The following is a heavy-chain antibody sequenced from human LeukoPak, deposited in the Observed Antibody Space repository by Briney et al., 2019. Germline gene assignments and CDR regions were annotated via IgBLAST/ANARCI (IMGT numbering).Heavy chain of an antibody. Sequence: GGSLRLSCAASGFTFSSYAMHWVRQAPGKGLEWVAVISYDGSNKYYADSVKGRFTISRDNSKNTLYLQMNSLRAEDTAVYYCARGPVAARSAPTGAFDIWGQGTMVTVSS. CDR2: ISYDGSNK. CDR3: ARGPVAARSAPTGAFDI. V-gene: IGHV3-30-3*01. D-gene: IGHD6-6*01. J-gene: IGHJ3*02. CDR1: GFTFSSYA.